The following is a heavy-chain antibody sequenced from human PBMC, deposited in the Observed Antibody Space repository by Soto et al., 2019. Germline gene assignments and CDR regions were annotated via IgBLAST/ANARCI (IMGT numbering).Heavy chain of an antibody. Sequence: PGGSLRLSCAASGFHFSSYGMHWVRQAPGKGLDWVAVIWYDGSNKDYADSVKGRFTISRDNSKNTLFLQMNNLRVDDTAVYYCASSSNWGQGTLGTVPS. V-gene: IGHV3-33*01. CDR3: ASSSN. CDR2: IWYDGSNK. J-gene: IGHJ4*02. CDR1: GFHFSSYG.